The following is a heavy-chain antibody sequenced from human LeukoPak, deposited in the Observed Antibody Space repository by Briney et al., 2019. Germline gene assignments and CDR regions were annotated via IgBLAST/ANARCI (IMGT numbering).Heavy chain of an antibody. J-gene: IGHJ6*02. V-gene: IGHV3-11*01. CDR3: ARSLMNSVRPYYYYYYGMDV. CDR1: GFTFSDHY. D-gene: IGHD1-7*01. CDR2: ISSSSSTI. Sequence: GGSLRLFCAASGFTFSDHYMRWIRQAPGKGLEWVSYISSSSSTIYYADSVKGRFTISRDNAKNSLYLQMNSLRAEDTAVYYCARSLMNSVRPYYYYYYGMDVWGQGTTVTVSS.